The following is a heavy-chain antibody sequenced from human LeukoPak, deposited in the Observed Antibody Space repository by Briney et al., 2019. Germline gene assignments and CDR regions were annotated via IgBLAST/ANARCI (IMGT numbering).Heavy chain of an antibody. V-gene: IGHV4-39*07. Sequence: SETLSLTCTVSGDSIRSSSYRWGWIRQPPGKGLEWIGSIYYSGSTYYNPSLKSRVTISVDTSKNQFSLKLSSVTAADTAVYYCARVIANNYYDSSGYYHFDAFDIWGQGTMVTVSS. CDR3: ARVIANNYYDSSGYYHFDAFDI. J-gene: IGHJ3*02. D-gene: IGHD3-22*01. CDR1: GDSIRSSSYR. CDR2: IYYSGST.